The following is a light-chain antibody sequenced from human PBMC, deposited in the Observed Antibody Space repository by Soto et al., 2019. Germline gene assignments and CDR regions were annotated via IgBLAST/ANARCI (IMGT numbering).Light chain of an antibody. V-gene: IGLV1-40*01. CDR1: SSNIGAGYD. CDR2: SNM. Sequence: QSVLTQPPSVSGAPGQRVTISCTGSSSNIGAGYDVHWYQQLPGTAPKLLMYSNMQRPSGVPDRFSGSKSGTSASLAISGLQSDDEADYYCAAWDDSLNGWVFGGGTKLTVL. CDR3: AAWDDSLNGWV. J-gene: IGLJ3*02.